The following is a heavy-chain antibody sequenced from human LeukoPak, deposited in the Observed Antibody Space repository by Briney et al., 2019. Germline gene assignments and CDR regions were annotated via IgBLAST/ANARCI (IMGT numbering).Heavy chain of an antibody. Sequence: PSETLSPTCTVSGGSISSSSYYWGWIRQPPGKGLEWIGSIYYSGSTYYNPSLKSRVTISVDTSKNQFSLKLSSVTAADTAVYYCARVPYCSGGSCYHGGFDYWGQGTLVTVSS. V-gene: IGHV4-39*01. CDR2: IYYSGST. J-gene: IGHJ4*02. CDR1: GGSISSSSYY. CDR3: ARVPYCSGGSCYHGGFDY. D-gene: IGHD2-15*01.